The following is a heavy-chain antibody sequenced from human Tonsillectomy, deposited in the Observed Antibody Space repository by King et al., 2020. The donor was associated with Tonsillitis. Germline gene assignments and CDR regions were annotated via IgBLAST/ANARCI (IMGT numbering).Heavy chain of an antibody. CDR2: VNSDGSRT. CDR1: GFTFSNYW. J-gene: IGHJ5*02. V-gene: IGHV3-74*01. Sequence: VQLVESGGGLVLPGGSLRLSCAASGFTFSNYWMHWVRQVPGKGLVWVSRVNSDGSRTTYADSVKGRFTISRDNARNTLYLQMNGLRAEDTAVYYCARGALEISTITLGPWGQGTLVTVSS. D-gene: IGHD5-24*01. CDR3: ARGALEISTITLGP.